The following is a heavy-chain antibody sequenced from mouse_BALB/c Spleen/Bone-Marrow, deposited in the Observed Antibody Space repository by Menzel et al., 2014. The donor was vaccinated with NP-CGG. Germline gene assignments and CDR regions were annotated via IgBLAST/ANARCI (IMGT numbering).Heavy chain of an antibody. CDR2: IDPANGNT. Sequence: EVKLQESGAELVKPGASVKLSCTASGFNIKDTYMHWVKQWPEQGLEWIGRIDPANGNTKYDPKFQGKATITADTSSNTANLQLSSLTSEDTAVYYCAGDGAYWGQGTLVTVSA. CDR1: GFNIKDTY. V-gene: IGHV14-3*02. CDR3: AGDGAY. D-gene: IGHD3-3*01. J-gene: IGHJ3*01.